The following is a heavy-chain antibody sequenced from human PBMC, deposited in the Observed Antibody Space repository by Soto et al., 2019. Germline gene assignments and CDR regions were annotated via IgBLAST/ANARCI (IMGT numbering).Heavy chain of an antibody. Sequence: LSLTCAVSSGSIDKVYWWSWVRQSPGKGLEWIGETYHNGITKYNPSLKSRVSMSIDKSNNRFSLKLTSVTAADTAVYYCATVPPRIVVVLAEFPTWGQGTLVTVSS. CDR3: ATVPPRIVVVLAEFPT. CDR2: TYHNGIT. J-gene: IGHJ4*02. CDR1: SGSIDKVYW. D-gene: IGHD2-21*01. V-gene: IGHV4-4*02.